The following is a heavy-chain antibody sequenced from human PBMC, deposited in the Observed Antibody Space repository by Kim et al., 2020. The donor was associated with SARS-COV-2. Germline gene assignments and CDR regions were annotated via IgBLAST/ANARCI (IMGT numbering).Heavy chain of an antibody. Sequence: GGSLRLSCAASGFTFGDYAMHWVRQAPGKGLEWVSGISWNSGSIGYADSVKGRFTISRDNAKNSLYLQMNSLRAEDTALYYCAKDIRIAVAGTGVFVYWGQGTLVTVSS. CDR1: GFTFGDYA. CDR2: ISWNSGSI. D-gene: IGHD6-19*01. J-gene: IGHJ4*02. V-gene: IGHV3-9*01. CDR3: AKDIRIAVAGTGVFVY.